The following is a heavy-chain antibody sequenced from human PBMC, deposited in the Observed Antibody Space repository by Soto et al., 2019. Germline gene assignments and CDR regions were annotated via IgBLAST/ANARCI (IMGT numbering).Heavy chain of an antibody. D-gene: IGHD6-13*01. CDR1: GFTFDDYA. CDR3: AKGLSGYSSKNAFDI. J-gene: IGHJ3*02. V-gene: IGHV3-9*01. CDR2: ISWNSGSI. Sequence: GGSLRLSCAASGFTFDDYAMHWVRQAPGKGLEWVSGISWNSGSIGYADSVKGRFTISRDNAKNSLYLQMNSLRAEDTALYYCAKGLSGYSSKNAFDIWGQGTMVTVSS.